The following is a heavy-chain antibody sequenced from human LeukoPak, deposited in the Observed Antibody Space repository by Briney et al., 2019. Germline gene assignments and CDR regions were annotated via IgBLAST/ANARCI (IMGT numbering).Heavy chain of an antibody. CDR1: GFTFSSYE. Sequence: PGGSLRLSCAASGFTFSSYEMNWVRQAPGEGLEWVSYISSSGRMIHYADSVKGRFTISRDNAKNTLYLQMNSLRADDTAVYYCARVVSYGPTFDYWGQGTLVTVSS. V-gene: IGHV3-48*03. D-gene: IGHD3-16*01. J-gene: IGHJ4*02. CDR2: ISSSGRMI. CDR3: ARVVSYGPTFDY.